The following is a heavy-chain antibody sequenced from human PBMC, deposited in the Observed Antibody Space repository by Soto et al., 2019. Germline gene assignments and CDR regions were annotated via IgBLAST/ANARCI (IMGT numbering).Heavy chain of an antibody. CDR1: GGTFSSYA. J-gene: IGHJ6*02. V-gene: IGHV1-69*06. Sequence: QVQLVQSGAEVKKPGSSVKVSCKASGGTFSSYAISWVRQAPGQGLEWMGGIIPIFGTANYAQKFRARVTITAEKSASTAYMELSSLRSEATTVYYCAKEMYDAYYYYGMDVWGQGTTVTVSS. CDR2: IIPIFGTA. D-gene: IGHD3-3*01. CDR3: AKEMYDAYYYYGMDV.